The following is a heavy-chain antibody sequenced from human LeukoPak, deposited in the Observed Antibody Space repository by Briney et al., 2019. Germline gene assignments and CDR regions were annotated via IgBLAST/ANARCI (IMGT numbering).Heavy chain of an antibody. CDR1: GFTFSSYD. J-gene: IGHJ4*02. Sequence: GGSLRLSCAASGFTFSSYDMHWVRQATGKGLEWVSAIGTAGDTYYPGSVKGRFTISRENAKNSLYLQMNSLRAEDTAVYYCARDSVGGNGFDYWGQGTLVTVSS. V-gene: IGHV3-13*01. CDR2: IGTAGDT. D-gene: IGHD4-23*01. CDR3: ARDSVGGNGFDY.